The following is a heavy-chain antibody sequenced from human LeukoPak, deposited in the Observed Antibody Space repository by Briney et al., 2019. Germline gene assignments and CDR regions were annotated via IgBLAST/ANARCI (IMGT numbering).Heavy chain of an antibody. D-gene: IGHD6-19*01. CDR3: ARRPLAVAGTGYFDY. Sequence: SETLSLTCTVSGGSISSSSYYWGWIRQPPGKGLEWIGSIYYSGSTYYNPSLKSRVTISVDTSKNQYPLKLSSVTAADTAVYYCARRPLAVAGTGYFDYWGQGTLVTVSS. J-gene: IGHJ4*02. V-gene: IGHV4-39*01. CDR2: IYYSGST. CDR1: GGSISSSSYY.